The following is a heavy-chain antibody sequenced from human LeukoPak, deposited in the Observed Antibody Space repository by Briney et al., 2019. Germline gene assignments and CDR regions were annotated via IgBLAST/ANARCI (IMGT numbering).Heavy chain of an antibody. CDR3: TRDQGDYGDYGISD. J-gene: IGHJ4*02. CDR1: GFTVSSDS. CDR2: IKSKTDGGTT. V-gene: IGHV3-49*04. D-gene: IGHD4-17*01. Sequence: PGGSLRLSCTVSGFTVSSDSMSWVRQAPGKGLEWVGRIKSKTDGGTTEYAASVKSRFTISRDDSKSIAYLQMNSLKTEDTAVYYCTRDQGDYGDYGISDWGQGTLVTVSS.